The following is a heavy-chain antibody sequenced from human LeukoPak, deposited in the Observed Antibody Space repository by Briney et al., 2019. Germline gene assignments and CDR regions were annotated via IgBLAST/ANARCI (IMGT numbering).Heavy chain of an antibody. CDR3: ARAPPTGGSIFFDL. CDR1: GYTFTGYY. D-gene: IGHD3-9*01. J-gene: IGHJ3*01. CDR2: INPNSDGT. V-gene: IGHV1-2*02. Sequence: ASVKVSCKAAGYTFTGYYMHWVRQAPGQGLEWMGWINPNSDGTNYAQKFQGRVTMTRDTSISTAYMELSRLTSDDTAVYYCARAPPTGGSIFFDLWAKGKMAT.